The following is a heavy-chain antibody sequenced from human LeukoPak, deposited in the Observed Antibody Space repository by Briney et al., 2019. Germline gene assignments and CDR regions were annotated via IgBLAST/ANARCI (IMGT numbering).Heavy chain of an antibody. CDR3: AAFSRWLDPDY. CDR1: GYTFTGYH. V-gene: IGHV1-2*04. D-gene: IGHD6-19*01. Sequence: ASVKVSCKASGYTFTGYHVHWVRQAPGQGLEWMGWINPNSGGANYAQKFQGWVTMTRDTSISTAYMELSSLRSEDTAVYYCAAFSRWLDPDYWGQGTLVTVSS. CDR2: INPNSGGA. J-gene: IGHJ4*02.